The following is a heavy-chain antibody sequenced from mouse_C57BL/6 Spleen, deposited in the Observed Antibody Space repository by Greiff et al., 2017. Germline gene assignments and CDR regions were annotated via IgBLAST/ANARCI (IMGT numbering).Heavy chain of an antibody. J-gene: IGHJ2*01. Sequence: VQLQQSGPELVKPGASVKISCKASGYTFTSSWMHWVKQRPGKGLEWIGRIYPGDGGTNYNGKFKGKATLTADKSSSTAYMQLSSLTSEDSAVFFSTVPEEYCGSRYDDWGQGTTPTVSA. CDR3: TVPEEYCGSRYDD. CDR1: GYTFTSSW. D-gene: IGHD1-1*01. CDR2: IYPGDGGT. V-gene: IGHV1-82*01.